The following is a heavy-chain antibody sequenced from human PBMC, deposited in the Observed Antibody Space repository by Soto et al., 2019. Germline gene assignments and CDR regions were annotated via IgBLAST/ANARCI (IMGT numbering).Heavy chain of an antibody. J-gene: IGHJ4*02. V-gene: IGHV3-23*01. D-gene: IGHD4-4*01. CDR2: ISGSGSTT. CDR1: GLTFSGYG. CDR3: VTRSRGLQSSPPRLDS. Sequence: EVQLLESGGGLVQPGGSLRLSCAASGLTFSGYGMSWVRQAPGTGLEWVSAISGSGSTTYYADSVKGRFTISRDDSKNILFLQMNSLRPEDTAVYYCVTRSRGLQSSPPRLDSWGQGTLVTVSS.